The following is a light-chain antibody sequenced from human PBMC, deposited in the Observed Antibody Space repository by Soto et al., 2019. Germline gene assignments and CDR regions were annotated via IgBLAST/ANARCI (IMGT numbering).Light chain of an antibody. V-gene: IGLV1-47*01. CDR2: RNN. CDR3: AAWDDSLSGRV. CDR1: SSNIGSKY. J-gene: IGLJ3*02. Sequence: QPVLTQPPSASGTPGQRVTISCSGSSSNIGSKYVYWYQQLPGTAPKLLIYRNNQRPSGVPDRFSGSKSGTSASLAITGLRSEDEADYYCAAWDDSLSGRVFGGGTKVTVL.